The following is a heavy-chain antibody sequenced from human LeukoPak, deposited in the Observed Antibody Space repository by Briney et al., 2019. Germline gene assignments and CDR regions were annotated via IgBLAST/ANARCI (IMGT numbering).Heavy chain of an antibody. V-gene: IGHV3-64*01. CDR3: VRVGNYREFAY. D-gene: IGHD1-7*01. Sequence: PGGSLRLSCAASGFTFSNYALHWVRQAPGKGLEYVSAISSNGDATFYANSVKGRFTISRDNSKNTLYLQMGSLIAEDMAVYYGVRVGNYREFAYWGQGTLVTVSS. CDR2: ISSNGDAT. CDR1: GFTFSNYA. J-gene: IGHJ4*02.